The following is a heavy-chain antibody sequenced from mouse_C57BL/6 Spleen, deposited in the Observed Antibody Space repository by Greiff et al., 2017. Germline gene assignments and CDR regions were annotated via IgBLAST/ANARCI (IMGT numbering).Heavy chain of an antibody. CDR2: ISDGGSYT. V-gene: IGHV5-4*01. Sequence: EVQRVESGGGLVKPGGSLKLSCAASGFTFSSYAMSWVRQTPEKRLEWVATISDGGSYTYYPDNVKGRFTISRDNAKNNLYLQMSHLKSEDTAMYYCARGDPWFAYWGQGTLVTVSA. CDR3: ARGDPWFAY. J-gene: IGHJ3*01. CDR1: GFTFSSYA. D-gene: IGHD3-3*01.